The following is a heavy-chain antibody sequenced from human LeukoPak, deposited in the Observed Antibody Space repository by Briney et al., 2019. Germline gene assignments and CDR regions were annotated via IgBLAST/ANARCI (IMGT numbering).Heavy chain of an antibody. V-gene: IGHV3-48*01. J-gene: IGHJ4*02. D-gene: IGHD3-22*01. Sequence: GGSLRLSCAASGFTFSSYEMNWVRQAPGKGLEWVSYISSSSSTIYYADSVKGRFTISRDNAKNSLYLQMNSLRAEDTAVYYCARGGSGYYSYSFDYWGQGTLVTVSS. CDR1: GFTFSSYE. CDR3: ARGGSGYYSYSFDY. CDR2: ISSSSSTI.